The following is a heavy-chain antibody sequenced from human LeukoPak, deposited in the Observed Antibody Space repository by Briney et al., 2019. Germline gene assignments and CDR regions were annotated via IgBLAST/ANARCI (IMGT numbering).Heavy chain of an antibody. CDR2: IRYDGSNK. V-gene: IGHV3-30*02. J-gene: IGHJ4*02. D-gene: IGHD3-10*01. Sequence: PGGSLRLSCAASGFTFSSYGMHWVRQAPGKGLERVAFIRYDGSNKYYADSVKGRFTISRDNSKNTLYLQMDSLRAEDTAVYYCAKDHPDNPPLLLWFGEWSQGTLVTVSS. CDR3: AKDHPDNPPLLLWFGE. CDR1: GFTFSSYG.